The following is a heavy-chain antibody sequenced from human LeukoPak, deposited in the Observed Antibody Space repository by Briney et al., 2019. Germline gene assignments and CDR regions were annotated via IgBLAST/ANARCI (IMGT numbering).Heavy chain of an antibody. Sequence: ASVKVPCKASGGTFSSYAISWVRQAPGQGLEWMGGIIPIFGTANYAQKFQGRVTITADESTSTAYMELSSLRSEDTAVYYCARAGSPVVPASFNSDWFDPWGQGTLVTVSS. CDR1: GGTFSSYA. V-gene: IGHV1-69*01. J-gene: IGHJ5*02. D-gene: IGHD2-2*01. CDR2: IIPIFGTA. CDR3: ARAGSPVVPASFNSDWFDP.